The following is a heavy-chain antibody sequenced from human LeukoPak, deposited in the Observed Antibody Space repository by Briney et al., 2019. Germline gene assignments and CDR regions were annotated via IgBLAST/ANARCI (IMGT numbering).Heavy chain of an antibody. CDR1: GGSISSYY. CDR3: AREKGIVAGLYYYYGMDV. J-gene: IGHJ6*02. D-gene: IGHD6-19*01. CDR2: IYYSGST. V-gene: IGHV4-59*01. Sequence: SETLSLTCTVSGGSISSYYWSWLRQPPGKGLEWLGYIYYSGSTNYNPSLKSRVTISVDTSKNQFSLKLSSVTAADTAVYYCAREKGIVAGLYYYYGMDVWGQGTTVTVSS.